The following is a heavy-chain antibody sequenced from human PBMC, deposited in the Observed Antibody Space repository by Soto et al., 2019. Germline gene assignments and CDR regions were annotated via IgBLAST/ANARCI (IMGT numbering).Heavy chain of an antibody. Sequence: EVQLVESGGGLVQPGGSLRLSCAASGFTFSTHGMHWVRQVTGEGLEWVSAVDVAGDTFYAESVKGRFTISKEDAKNRLFLQMDSLRAGDTAVYYCVGVGQNALDVWGQGTVVTVSS. CDR3: VGVGQNALDV. V-gene: IGHV3-13*01. CDR2: VDVAGDT. J-gene: IGHJ3*01. CDR1: GFTFSTHG. D-gene: IGHD1-26*01.